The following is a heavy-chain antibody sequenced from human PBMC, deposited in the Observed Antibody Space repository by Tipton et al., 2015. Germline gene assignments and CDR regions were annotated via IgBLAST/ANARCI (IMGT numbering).Heavy chain of an antibody. CDR1: AYSISSDYY. CDR2: ISHSGNT. J-gene: IGHJ4*02. CDR3: ACQDYDSLTRDYQTVDY. D-gene: IGHD3-9*01. Sequence: TLSLTCAVSAYSISSDYYWGWIRQPPGKGLEWIGSISHSGNTYYNPSLKSRVTMSRDTSKNQFSLKRTSVTAADTAVYYCACQDYDSLTRDYQTVDYWGQGTLVTVSS. V-gene: IGHV4-38-2*01.